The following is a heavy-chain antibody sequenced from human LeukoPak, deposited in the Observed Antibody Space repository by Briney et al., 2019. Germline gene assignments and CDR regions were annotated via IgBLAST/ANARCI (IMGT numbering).Heavy chain of an antibody. CDR1: GGSISNYY. V-gene: IGHV4-59*08. CDR3: AREEYYYMDV. J-gene: IGHJ6*03. Sequence: PSETLSLTCTVSGGSISNYYWSWIRQPPGKGLEWIGYIYDSGSTNYNPSLKSRVTISVDTSKNQFSLKLSSVTAADTAVYYCAREEYYYMDVWGKGTTVTISS. CDR2: IYDSGST.